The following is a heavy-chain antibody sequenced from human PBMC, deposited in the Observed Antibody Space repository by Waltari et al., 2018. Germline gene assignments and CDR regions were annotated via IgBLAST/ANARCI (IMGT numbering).Heavy chain of an antibody. CDR1: GYTFTSYA. Sequence: QVQLVQSGSELKKPGASVKVSCKASGYTFTSYAINWVRPAPGQGLEWMGWINTNTGNPAYAQGFTGRFVFSLDTSVSTAYLQISSLKAEDTAVYYCARDSRVLEWLSNYYYGMDVWGQGTTVTVSS. J-gene: IGHJ6*02. CDR2: INTNTGNP. CDR3: ARDSRVLEWLSNYYYGMDV. V-gene: IGHV7-4-1*02. D-gene: IGHD3-3*01.